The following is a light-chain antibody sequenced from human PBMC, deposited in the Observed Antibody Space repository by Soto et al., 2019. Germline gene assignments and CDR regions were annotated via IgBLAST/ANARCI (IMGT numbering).Light chain of an antibody. J-gene: IGKJ2*01. CDR1: QSVNSN. V-gene: IGKV3-15*01. Sequence: EIVMTQSPATLSVSPGERATLSCRASQSVNSNLAWYQQKPGQAPRLLIYGASTRATGIPARFSGSGSGTEFTLTISSLQSEDFAVYYCQQYNNWPPQYTFGQGTKLEIK. CDR3: QQYNNWPPQYT. CDR2: GAS.